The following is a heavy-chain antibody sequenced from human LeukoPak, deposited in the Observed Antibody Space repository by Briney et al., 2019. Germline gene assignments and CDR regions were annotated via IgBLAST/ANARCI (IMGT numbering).Heavy chain of an antibody. V-gene: IGHV1-8*01. Sequence: ASVRVSCKASGYTFTGYDINWVRQAIGQGLEWMGWMNPSTGDTGYAQNFQGRVTMTRNTSVDTAFMELSGLGSEDTAVYYCTRGSLSGSSRDYCGHGTLVTVSS. J-gene: IGHJ4*01. D-gene: IGHD1-26*01. CDR3: TRGSLSGSSRDY. CDR1: GYTFTGYD. CDR2: MNPSTGDT.